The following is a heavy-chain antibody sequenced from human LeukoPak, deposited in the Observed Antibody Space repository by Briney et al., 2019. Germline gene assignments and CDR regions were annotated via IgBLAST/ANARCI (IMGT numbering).Heavy chain of an antibody. CDR1: GFTFSNAW. Sequence: PGGSLRLSCAASGFTFSNAWMNWVRQAPGKGLEWVGRIKSKTDGGTTDYAAPVKGRFTISRDDSKTTLYLQMNSLKTEDTAVYYCAKWGPYDILTGRVNWGQGTLVTVSS. CDR3: AKWGPYDILTGRVN. D-gene: IGHD3-9*01. V-gene: IGHV3-15*07. CDR2: IKSKTDGGTT. J-gene: IGHJ4*02.